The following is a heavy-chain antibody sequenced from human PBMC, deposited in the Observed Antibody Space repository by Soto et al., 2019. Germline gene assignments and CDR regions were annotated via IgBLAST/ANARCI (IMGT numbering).Heavy chain of an antibody. CDR3: ARDYRYDILTGYQFDY. J-gene: IGHJ4*02. V-gene: IGHV3-30-3*01. CDR1: GFTFSSYA. D-gene: IGHD3-9*01. Sequence: GGSLRLSCAASGFTFSSYAMHWVRQAPGKGLEWVAVISYDGSNKYYADSVKGRFTISRDNSKNTLYLQMNSLRAEDTAVYYCARDYRYDILTGYQFDYWGQGTLVTVSS. CDR2: ISYDGSNK.